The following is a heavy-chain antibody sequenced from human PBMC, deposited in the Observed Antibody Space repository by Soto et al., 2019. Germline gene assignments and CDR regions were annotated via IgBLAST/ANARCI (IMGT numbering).Heavy chain of an antibody. CDR1: GGSISSYY. V-gene: IGHV4-59*01. Sequence: SETLSLTCTVSGGSISSYYWSWIRQPPGKGLEWIGYIYYSGSTNYNPSLKSRVTISVDTSKNQFSLKLSSVTAADTAVYYCARGWGYGSGSYYGPYYYYGMDVWGQGTTVT. CDR3: ARGWGYGSGSYYGPYYYYGMDV. D-gene: IGHD3-10*01. J-gene: IGHJ6*02. CDR2: IYYSGST.